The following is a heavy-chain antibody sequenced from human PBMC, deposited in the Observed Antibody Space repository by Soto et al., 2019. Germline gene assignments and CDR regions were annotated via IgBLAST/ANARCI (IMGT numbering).Heavy chain of an antibody. Sequence: GGSLRLSCAASGFTFSSYGMHWVRQAPGKGLEWEAVIWYDGSNKYYADSVKGRFTISRDNSKNTLYLQMNSLRAEDTAVYHCVLGFWSGTPDYWGQGTLVTVSS. D-gene: IGHD3-3*01. V-gene: IGHV3-33*01. CDR2: IWYDGSNK. CDR3: VLGFWSGTPDY. CDR1: GFTFSSYG. J-gene: IGHJ4*02.